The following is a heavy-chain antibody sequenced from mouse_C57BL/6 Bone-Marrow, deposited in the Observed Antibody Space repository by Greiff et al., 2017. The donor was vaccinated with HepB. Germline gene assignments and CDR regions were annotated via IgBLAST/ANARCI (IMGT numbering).Heavy chain of an antibody. CDR2: IYPGGGYT. CDR3: ATYYGSSQALFAY. CDR1: GYTFTNYW. Sequence: VKLVESGAELVRPGTSVKMSCKASGYTFTNYWIGWAKQRPGHGLEWIGDIYPGGGYTNYNEKFKGKATLTADKSSSTAYMQFSSLTSEDSAIYYCATYYGSSQALFAYWGQGTLVTGSA. J-gene: IGHJ3*01. D-gene: IGHD1-1*01. V-gene: IGHV1-63*01.